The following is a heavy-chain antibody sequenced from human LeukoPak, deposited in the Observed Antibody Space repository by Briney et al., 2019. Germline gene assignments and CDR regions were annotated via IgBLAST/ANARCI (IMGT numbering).Heavy chain of an antibody. V-gene: IGHV1-2*02. D-gene: IGHD3-10*01. CDR3: AREPPRGRGSYYFDY. CDR1: GYTFTGYY. J-gene: IGHJ4*02. CDR2: INPNSGAT. Sequence: ASVKVSCKPSGYTFTGYYMHWVRQAPGQGPEWMGWINPNSGATNYAQKFQGRVTVTRDTSINTAYMELSRLRSDDTAVYYCAREPPRGRGSYYFDYWGQGTLVTVSS.